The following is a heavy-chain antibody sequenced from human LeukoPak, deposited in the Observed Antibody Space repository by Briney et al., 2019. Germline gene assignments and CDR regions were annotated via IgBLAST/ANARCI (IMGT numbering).Heavy chain of an antibody. D-gene: IGHD4-23*01. CDR3: ARSGGPWFHP. V-gene: IGHV4-59*08. Sequence: PSETLSLTCTVSGGSISSYYWSWIGRPPGKGLEGIGDIYYSGSTNSNPSLKSGVTISVDTSKHQFSLKLSSVTAADTAVYYCARSGGPWFHPWGQGTLVTVSS. CDR1: GGSISSYY. CDR2: IYYSGST. J-gene: IGHJ5*02.